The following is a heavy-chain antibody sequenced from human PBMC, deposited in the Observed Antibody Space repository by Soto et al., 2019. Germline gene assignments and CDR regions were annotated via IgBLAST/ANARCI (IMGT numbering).Heavy chain of an antibody. V-gene: IGHV3-48*01. D-gene: IGHD3-10*01. Sequence: EVQLVESGGGLVQPGGSLRLSCAASGFSFSRFNMNWVRQDPGKGLEWVSYIDGGSRTIIYVDSVKGRFTTSRDDAKNSLYLQMNTLRAEDTAVYFCARWDSSGSGLDSWGQGTLVTVSS. J-gene: IGHJ4*02. CDR2: IDGGSRTI. CDR1: GFSFSRFN. CDR3: ARWDSSGSGLDS.